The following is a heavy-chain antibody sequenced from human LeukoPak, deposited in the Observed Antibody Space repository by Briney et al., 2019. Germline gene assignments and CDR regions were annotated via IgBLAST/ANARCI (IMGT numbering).Heavy chain of an antibody. J-gene: IGHJ4*02. Sequence: SETLSLTCTVSGGSISSSSYYWGWIRQPPGKELEWIGYIYTSGSTNYNPSLKSRVTISVDTSKNQFSLKLSSVTAADTAVYYCARSWSGYSSLDYWGQGTLVTVSS. V-gene: IGHV4-61*05. CDR2: IYTSGST. CDR3: ARSWSGYSSLDY. CDR1: GGSISSSSYY. D-gene: IGHD3-3*01.